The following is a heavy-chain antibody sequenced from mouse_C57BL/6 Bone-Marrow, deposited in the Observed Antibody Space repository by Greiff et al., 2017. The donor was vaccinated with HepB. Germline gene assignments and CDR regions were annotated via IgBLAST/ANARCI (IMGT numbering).Heavy chain of an antibody. CDR2: INPYNGDT. Sequence: VQLQQSGPELVKPGDSVKISCKASGYSFTGYFMNWVMQSHGKSLEWIGRINPYNGDTFYNQKFKGKATLTVDKSSSTAHRELRSLTCADSAVYYCASHDGYYERDAMDYWCQGTAVPVAS. J-gene: IGHJ4*01. CDR1: GYSFTGYF. CDR3: ASHDGYYERDAMDY. D-gene: IGHD2-3*01. V-gene: IGHV1-20*01.